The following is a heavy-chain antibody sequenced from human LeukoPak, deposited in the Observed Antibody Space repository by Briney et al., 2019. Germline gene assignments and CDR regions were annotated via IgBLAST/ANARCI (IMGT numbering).Heavy chain of an antibody. CDR2: IGGSGSPI. Sequence: GGSLRLSCAASGFTFSDHYMSWIRQAPGKGLEWVSYIGGSGSPIYYADSVKGRFTISRDNAKNSLFLQMDSLRAEDTAVYYCARDRRPSVYGGLDNWGQGTLVTVSS. V-gene: IGHV3-11*04. J-gene: IGHJ4*02. D-gene: IGHD4/OR15-4a*01. CDR1: GFTFSDHY. CDR3: ARDRRPSVYGGLDN.